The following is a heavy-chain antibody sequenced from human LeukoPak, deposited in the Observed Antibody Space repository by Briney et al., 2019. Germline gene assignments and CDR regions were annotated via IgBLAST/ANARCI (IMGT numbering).Heavy chain of an antibody. CDR2: INPNSGGT. V-gene: IGHV1-2*02. Sequence: VASVKVSCKASGYTFTSYGISWVRQAPGQGLEWMGWINPNSGGTNYAQKFQGRVTMTRDTSISTAYMELSRLRSDDTAVYYCARDSRNWSRFFTWGEGSLVTVSS. CDR1: GYTFTSYG. D-gene: IGHD1-1*01. J-gene: IGHJ4*02. CDR3: ARDSRNWSRFFT.